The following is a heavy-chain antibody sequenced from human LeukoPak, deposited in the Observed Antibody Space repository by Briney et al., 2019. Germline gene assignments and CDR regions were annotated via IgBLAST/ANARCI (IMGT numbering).Heavy chain of an antibody. CDR3: ARDGRITILYYYYGMDV. D-gene: IGHD3-3*01. V-gene: IGHV3-48*03. CDR2: ISSSGSTI. J-gene: IGHJ6*02. CDR1: GLTFSSYE. Sequence: GGSLRLSCAASGLTFSSYEMNWVRQAPGKGLEWVSYISSSGSTIYCADSVKGRFIISRDNAKNSLYLQMNSLRAEDTAVYYCARDGRITILYYYYGMDVWGQGTTVTVSS.